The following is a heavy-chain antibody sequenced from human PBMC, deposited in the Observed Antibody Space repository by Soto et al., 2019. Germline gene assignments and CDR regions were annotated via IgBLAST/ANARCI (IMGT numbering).Heavy chain of an antibody. CDR3: AKGEVRGIIPSYFDY. V-gene: IGHV3-30*18. D-gene: IGHD3-10*01. CDR2: ISNDGSNE. J-gene: IGHJ4*02. Sequence: PGGSLRLSCAGSGFTFRWFGMNWVRQAPGKGLEWVARISNDGSNEYYVDSVKGRFTISRDNSKNTLYLQMDSLRAEDTAVYYYAKGEVRGIIPSYFDYWGLGTLVTVSS. CDR1: GFTFRWFG.